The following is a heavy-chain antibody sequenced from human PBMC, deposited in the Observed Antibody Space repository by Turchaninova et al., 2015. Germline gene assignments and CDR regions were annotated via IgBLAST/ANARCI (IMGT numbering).Heavy chain of an antibody. CDR3: AAFWSGYSY. Sequence: QVQLQESGPGLVKPSETLSLTCPVSGGAISSYYWSWIRQPPGKGLYWIGYIYYSGSTNYNPSLKSRVTISVDTSKNQFSLKLSSVTAADTAVYYCAAFWSGYSYWGQGTLVTVSS. V-gene: IGHV4-59*01. CDR2: IYYSGST. D-gene: IGHD3-3*01. J-gene: IGHJ4*02. CDR1: GGAISSYY.